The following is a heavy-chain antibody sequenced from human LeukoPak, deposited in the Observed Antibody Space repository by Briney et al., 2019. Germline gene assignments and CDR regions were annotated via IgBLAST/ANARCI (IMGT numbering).Heavy chain of an antibody. CDR1: GFTFSSYA. J-gene: IGHJ4*02. Sequence: PGGSLRLSRAASGFTFSSYAMHWVRQAPGKGLEWVAVISYDGSNKYYADSVKGRFTISRDNSKNTLYLQMNSLRAEDTAVYYCARDPGGPRIVGATDYWGQGTLVTVSS. CDR2: ISYDGSNK. CDR3: ARDPGGPRIVGATDY. V-gene: IGHV3-30*04. D-gene: IGHD1-26*01.